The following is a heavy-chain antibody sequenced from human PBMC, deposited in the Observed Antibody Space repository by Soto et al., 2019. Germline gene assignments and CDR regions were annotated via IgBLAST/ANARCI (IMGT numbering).Heavy chain of an antibody. CDR1: GFTFISYA. D-gene: IGHD3-10*01. CDR2: ISFDGSTD. J-gene: IGHJ6*02. CDR3: ARSRQGSVSYTHFYYGLDV. V-gene: IGHV3-30-3*01. Sequence: QVQLVESGGGVVQPGRSLRLSCAASGFTFISYAMHWVRQAPGKGLEWVAVISFDGSTDYYADSVKGRFTISRDNSKNTVYLQMNSLRSEDTAVYYCARSRQGSVSYTHFYYGLDVWGQGTTVTVSS.